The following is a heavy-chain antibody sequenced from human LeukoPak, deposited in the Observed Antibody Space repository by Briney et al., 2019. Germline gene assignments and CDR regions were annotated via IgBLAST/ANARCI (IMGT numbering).Heavy chain of an antibody. CDR1: GSLFSTYW. CDR3: ASGRHDFLH. D-gene: IGHD3/OR15-3a*01. CDR2: INLDGTEE. V-gene: IGHV3-7*01. Sequence: GGSLRLSSAASGSLFSTYWMTWVRQAPGKGLEWVANINLDGTEEHYVDSSLKGRFTISRDNAKNSLYLQMNSLRVEDTAVYYCASGRHDFLHWGQGTLVTVSS. J-gene: IGHJ4*02.